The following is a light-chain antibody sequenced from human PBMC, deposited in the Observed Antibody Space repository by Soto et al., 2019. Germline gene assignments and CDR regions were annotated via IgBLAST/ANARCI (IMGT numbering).Light chain of an antibody. CDR3: QQSFVYI. CDR2: AAS. V-gene: IGKV1-39*01. CDR1: QNIGSY. Sequence: DIQMTQSPSSLSAFVGDRVTITCRASQNIGSYLNWYQHKPGKAPQLLIYAASALRNGVPSRFSGSGSGTDFTLTISSLQVEDFATYYCQQSFVYIFGQGTKLEI. J-gene: IGKJ2*01.